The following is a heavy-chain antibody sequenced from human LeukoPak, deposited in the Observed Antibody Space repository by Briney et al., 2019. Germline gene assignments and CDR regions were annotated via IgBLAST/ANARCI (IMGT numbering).Heavy chain of an antibody. CDR1: GGSFSGYY. CDR3: ARADGGYEFDY. J-gene: IGHJ4*02. V-gene: IGHV4-59*01. CDR2: IYYSGST. Sequence: SETLSLTCAVYGGSFSGYYWSWIRQPPGKGLEWIGYIYYSGSTNYNPSLKSRVTISVDTSKNQFSLKLSSVTAADTAVYYCARADGGYEFDYWGQGTLVTVSS. D-gene: IGHD5-12*01.